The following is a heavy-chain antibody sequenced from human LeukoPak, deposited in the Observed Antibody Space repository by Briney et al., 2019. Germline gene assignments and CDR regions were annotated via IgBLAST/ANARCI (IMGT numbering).Heavy chain of an antibody. CDR2: TYYTGKT. CDR1: GGSISSGGYY. V-gene: IGHV4-31*03. Sequence: SETLSLTCTVSGGSISSGGYYWSWIRQHPGKGLEWIGNTYYTGKTYYNLSLKSRLTISVDTSRNQFSLKVKSVTAADTAVYYCARGVERWLDAFDIWGQGTMVTVSS. CDR3: ARGVERWLDAFDI. J-gene: IGHJ3*02. D-gene: IGHD3-22*01.